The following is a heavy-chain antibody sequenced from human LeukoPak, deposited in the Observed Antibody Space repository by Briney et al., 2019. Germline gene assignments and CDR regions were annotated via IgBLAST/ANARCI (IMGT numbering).Heavy chain of an antibody. Sequence: EPGGSLRLSCAASGFTFSSYGMHWVRQAPGKGLEWVAFIRYDGSNKYYADSAKGRFTISRDNSKNTLYLQMNSLRAEDTAVYYCAKCVGATNLPAYYYMDVWGKGTTVTVSS. CDR1: GFTFSSYG. CDR3: AKCVGATNLPAYYYMDV. V-gene: IGHV3-30*02. CDR2: IRYDGSNK. D-gene: IGHD1-26*01. J-gene: IGHJ6*03.